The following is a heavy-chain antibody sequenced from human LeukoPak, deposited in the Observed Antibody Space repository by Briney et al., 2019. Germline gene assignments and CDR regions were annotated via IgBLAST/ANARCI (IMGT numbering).Heavy chain of an antibody. CDR1: GYTFTGYY. D-gene: IGHD3-16*01. Sequence: ASVKVSCKASGYTFTGYYMHWVRQAPGQGLEWMGWINPNSGGTNYAQKFQGRVTMTRDTSISTAYMELSRLRSDDTAVYYCATWGGGYYYYYMDVWGKGTTVTISS. CDR3: ATWGGGYYYYYMDV. J-gene: IGHJ6*03. V-gene: IGHV1-2*02. CDR2: INPNSGGT.